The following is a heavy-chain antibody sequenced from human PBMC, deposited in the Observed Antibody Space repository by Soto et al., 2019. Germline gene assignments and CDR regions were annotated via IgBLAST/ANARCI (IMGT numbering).Heavy chain of an antibody. CDR1: GLTVSSNY. J-gene: IGHJ3*02. CDR3: ARNYYDSSGYYYGGAFDI. D-gene: IGHD3-22*01. V-gene: IGHV3-66*01. Sequence: EVQLVESGGGLVQPGGSLRLSCAASGLTVSSNYMSWVRQAPGKGLEWVSVIYSDDSTFYSDSVKGRFTISRDNSKNTLNLQMNSLRAEDTAVYYCARNYYDSSGYYYGGAFDIWGQGTRVTVSS. CDR2: IYSDDST.